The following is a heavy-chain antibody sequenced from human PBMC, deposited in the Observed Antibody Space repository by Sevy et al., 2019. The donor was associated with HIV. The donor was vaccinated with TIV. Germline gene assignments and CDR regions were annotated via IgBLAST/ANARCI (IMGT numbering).Heavy chain of an antibody. V-gene: IGHV5-51*01. J-gene: IGHJ4*02. D-gene: IGHD6-19*01. CDR3: ARQFGVTVAGY. CDR1: GYSFSNYW. Sequence: GESLKISCKGSGYSFSNYWIAWVRQIPGKGLEWMGIIYPDDSETRYSPSFQGQVTISADKSISTAYLQWSSLNASDTAMYYCARQFGVTVAGYWGQGTLVTVSS. CDR2: IYPDDSET.